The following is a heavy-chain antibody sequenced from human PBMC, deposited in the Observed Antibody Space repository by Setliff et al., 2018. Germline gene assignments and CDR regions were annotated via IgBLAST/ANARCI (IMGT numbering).Heavy chain of an antibody. D-gene: IGHD3-3*01. CDR3: ARHFRSSKVQFLEYLTDYYFDS. V-gene: IGHV4-59*08. CDR2: IYYGGTT. J-gene: IGHJ4*02. Sequence: SETLSLTCTVSGASISSYYWSWIRQPPGQGLEWIGYIYYGGTTNYNPSLKRRVSISLDTSKSQFSLRLSSLTAADTAVYYCARHFRSSKVQFLEYLTDYYFDSWGQGTLVTVSS. CDR1: GASISSYY.